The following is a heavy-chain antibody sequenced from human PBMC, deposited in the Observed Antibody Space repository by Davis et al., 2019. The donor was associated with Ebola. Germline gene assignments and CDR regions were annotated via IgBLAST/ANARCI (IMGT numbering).Heavy chain of an antibody. CDR1: GGSISSYY. D-gene: IGHD3-22*01. Sequence: SETLSLTCTVSGGSISSYYWSWIRQPPGKGLDWIGYIYYSGSTNYNPSLKSRVTISVDTSKNQFSLKLSSVTAADTAVYYCARLSNTYYYDSSGYYLGPGWFDPWGQGTLVTVSS. CDR3: ARLSNTYYYDSSGYYLGPGWFDP. V-gene: IGHV4-59*08. J-gene: IGHJ5*02. CDR2: IYYSGST.